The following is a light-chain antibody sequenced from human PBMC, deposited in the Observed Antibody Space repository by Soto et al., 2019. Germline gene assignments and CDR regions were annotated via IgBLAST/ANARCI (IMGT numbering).Light chain of an antibody. Sequence: QSALTQPASVSGSPGQSITISCTGTSSDIGGYNYVSWYQQYPGEAPKLMIFGVSDRPSGVSNRFSGSKSGTTASLTISGLQAEDEADYYCSSYKTRSTVVVFGGGTKLTVL. CDR1: SSDIGGYNY. CDR2: GVS. J-gene: IGLJ2*01. V-gene: IGLV2-14*01. CDR3: SSYKTRSTVVV.